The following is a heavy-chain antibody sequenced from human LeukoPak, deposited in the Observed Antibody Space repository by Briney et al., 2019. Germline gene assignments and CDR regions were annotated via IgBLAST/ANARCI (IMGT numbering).Heavy chain of an antibody. CDR2: IDPSDSYT. CDR1: GYSFTNYW. CDR3: ARDMAPPTVLWEQLTPTYYYYGMDV. V-gene: IGHV5-10-1*01. J-gene: IGHJ6*02. Sequence: GESLRISCKGSGYSFTNYWITWVRQMPGKGLEWMGRIDPSDSYTNYSPSFQGHVTISADKSISTAYLQWSSLRGEDTAVYYCARDMAPPTVLWEQLTPTYYYYGMDVWGQGTTVTVSS. D-gene: IGHD1-26*01.